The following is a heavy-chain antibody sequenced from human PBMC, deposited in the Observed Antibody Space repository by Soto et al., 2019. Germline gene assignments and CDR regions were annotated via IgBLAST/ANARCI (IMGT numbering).Heavy chain of an antibody. Sequence: ASVKVSCKASGCTFTSYGINWVRQATGQGLEWMGWMNPNSGNTGYAQKFQGRVTMTRDTSIRTAYLELSSLRSEDTAVYYCAGKIPDIGGFDYWGQGVLVTVSS. V-gene: IGHV1-8*01. D-gene: IGHD2-15*01. J-gene: IGHJ4*02. CDR3: AGKIPDIGGFDY. CDR1: GCTFTSYG. CDR2: MNPNSGNT.